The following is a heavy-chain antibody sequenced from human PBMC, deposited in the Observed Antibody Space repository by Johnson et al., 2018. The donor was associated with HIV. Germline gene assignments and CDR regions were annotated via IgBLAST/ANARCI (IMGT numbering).Heavy chain of an antibody. V-gene: IGHV3-30*18. J-gene: IGHJ3*02. CDR2: ISYDGNNK. CDR1: GFTFSTYA. Sequence: QVQLVESGGGLFQPGGSLRLSCTASGFTFSTYAMHWVRRAPGKGLEWVAFISYDGNNKYYADSVTGRFTFSRDNSKNTLYLQMNSLRAEDTAVYFCAKVRSGYTEIDAFDIWGQGTMVTVSS. D-gene: IGHD3-22*01. CDR3: AKVRSGYTEIDAFDI.